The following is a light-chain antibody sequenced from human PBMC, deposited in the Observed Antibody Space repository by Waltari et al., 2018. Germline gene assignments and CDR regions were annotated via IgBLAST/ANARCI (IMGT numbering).Light chain of an antibody. Sequence: HSVLTQPPSVSGAPGQRVTISCTGSSSNIGAGYHVHWYQHLPGSAPKLLIYANDNRPSGVPDRFSGSKSGASASLAITGLQAEDEADYYCQSYDNSLSWDWVFGGGTKLTVV. J-gene: IGLJ3*02. CDR1: SSNIGAGYH. CDR3: QSYDNSLSWDWV. V-gene: IGLV1-40*01. CDR2: AND.